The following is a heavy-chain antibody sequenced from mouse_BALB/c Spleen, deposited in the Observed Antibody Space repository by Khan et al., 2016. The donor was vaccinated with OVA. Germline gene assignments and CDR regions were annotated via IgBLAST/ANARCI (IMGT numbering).Heavy chain of an antibody. J-gene: IGHJ4*01. CDR2: IWGGGGT. Sequence: QVQLKESGPGLVAPSQSLSITCTVSGFSLSRYNIHWVRQPPGKGLEWLGMIWGGGGTDYNSTLKSRLSISKDNSKSQVFLKMNSLQTDETAMYYCARAYYRYDGYYAMDYWGQGTSFTVSS. CDR1: GFSLSRYN. CDR3: ARAYYRYDGYYAMDY. V-gene: IGHV2-6-4*01. D-gene: IGHD2-14*01.